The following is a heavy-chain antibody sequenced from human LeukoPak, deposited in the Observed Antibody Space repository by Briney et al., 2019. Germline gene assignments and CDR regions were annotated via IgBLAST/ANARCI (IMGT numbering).Heavy chain of an antibody. Sequence: SETLSLTCTVPGGSISSGGYYWSWIRQPPGKGLEWIGYIYHSGSTYYNPSLKSRVTISVDRSKNQFSLKLSSVTAADTAVYYCARVLWAFDYWGQGTLVTVSS. V-gene: IGHV4-30-2*01. CDR3: ARVLWAFDY. D-gene: IGHD2-2*01. CDR1: GGSISSGGYY. J-gene: IGHJ4*02. CDR2: IYHSGST.